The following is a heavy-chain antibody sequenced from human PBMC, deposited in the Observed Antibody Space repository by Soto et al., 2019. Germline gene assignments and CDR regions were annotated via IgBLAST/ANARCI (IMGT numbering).Heavy chain of an antibody. Sequence: SETLSLTCTVSGGSISGYYWSWIRQPTGKGLVWIGYIYYSGSTNYIPSLKRRVTISVDTSMNQFSLKLSSVTAADTAVYFCARDRYGSGGSCYYGMDVWGQGTTVTVSS. CDR2: IYYSGST. CDR3: ARDRYGSGGSCYYGMDV. V-gene: IGHV4-59*01. CDR1: GGSISGYY. D-gene: IGHD2-15*01. J-gene: IGHJ6*02.